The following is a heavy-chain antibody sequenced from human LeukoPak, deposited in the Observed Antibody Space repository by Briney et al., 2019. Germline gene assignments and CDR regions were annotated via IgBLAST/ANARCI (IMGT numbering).Heavy chain of an antibody. V-gene: IGHV3-15*05. CDR1: GFSFRNVW. J-gene: IGHJ4*02. Sequence: PGGSLRLSCAASGFSFRNVWMNWVRQAPGKGLEWVGRIRSKTDGGTTDYAAPVKGRFIISRDDSKNTLYLQMNSLKTEDTAVYSCAAVGYSGDSDYFDYWGQGTLVTVSS. CDR2: IRSKTDGGTT. CDR3: AAVGYSGDSDYFDY. D-gene: IGHD2-21*01.